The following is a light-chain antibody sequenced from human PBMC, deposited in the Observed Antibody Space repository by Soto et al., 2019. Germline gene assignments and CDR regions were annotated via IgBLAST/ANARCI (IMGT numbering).Light chain of an antibody. CDR3: SSYTSSSTVL. Sequence: QSALTQPASVSGSPGQSITISCTGTSSDIGGYNYVSWYQQHPGKAPKLMIYDVSNRPSGVSNRFSGSKSGNTASLTISGLQAEDEGDYYCSSYTSSSTVLFGGGTKLTVL. CDR1: SSDIGGYNY. J-gene: IGLJ2*01. CDR2: DVS. V-gene: IGLV2-14*01.